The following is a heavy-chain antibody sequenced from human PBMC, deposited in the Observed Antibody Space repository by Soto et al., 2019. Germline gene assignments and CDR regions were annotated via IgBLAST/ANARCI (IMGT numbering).Heavy chain of an antibody. CDR2: INHSGST. CDR3: ARVGRRQSLASYGMDV. Sequence: QVQLQQWGAGLLKPSETLSLTCAVYGGSFSGYYWSWIRQPPGKGLEWIGEINHSGSTNYNPSLKSRVTISVDTSKNQFSLKLSSVTAADTAVYYCARVGRRQSLASYGMDVWGQETTVTFSS. J-gene: IGHJ6*02. D-gene: IGHD6-19*01. V-gene: IGHV4-34*01. CDR1: GGSFSGYY.